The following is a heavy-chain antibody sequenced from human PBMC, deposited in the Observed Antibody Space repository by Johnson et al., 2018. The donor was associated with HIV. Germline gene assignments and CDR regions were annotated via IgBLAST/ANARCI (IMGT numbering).Heavy chain of an antibody. Sequence: MLLVESGGGLIQPGRSLRLSCTGSGVTFRKFAMGWVRQAPGKGLEWVGRIKSKTDGGTTDYAAPVKGRFTISRDNSKNTLYLQMNSLRAEDTAVYYCADYQGLDAFDIWGQGTMVTVSS. CDR3: ADYQGLDAFDI. V-gene: IGHV3-15*01. CDR1: GVTFRKFA. D-gene: IGHD2-2*01. CDR2: IKSKTDGGTT. J-gene: IGHJ3*02.